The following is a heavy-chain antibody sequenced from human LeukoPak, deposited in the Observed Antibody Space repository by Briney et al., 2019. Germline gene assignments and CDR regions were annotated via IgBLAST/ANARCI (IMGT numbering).Heavy chain of an antibody. CDR2: ISGSGGST. V-gene: IGHV3-23*01. CDR3: ARVWIAAAGTGAFDI. J-gene: IGHJ3*02. Sequence: GGSLRLSCAASGFTFSSYAMSWVRQAPGKGLEWVSAISGSGGSTYYADSVKGRFTISRDNSKNTLYLQMNSLRAEDAAVYYCARVWIAAAGTGAFDIWGQGTMATVSS. D-gene: IGHD6-13*01. CDR1: GFTFSSYA.